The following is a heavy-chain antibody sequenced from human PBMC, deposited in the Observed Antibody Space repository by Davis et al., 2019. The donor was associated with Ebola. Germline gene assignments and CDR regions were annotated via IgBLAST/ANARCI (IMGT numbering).Heavy chain of an antibody. D-gene: IGHD6-13*01. CDR3: ARDPTPYSIVAGGFDY. V-gene: IGHV3-30-3*01. CDR2: ISYDGSNK. J-gene: IGHJ4*02. Sequence: PGGSLRLSCAASGFTFSSYAMHWVRQAPGKGLEWVAVISYDGSNKYYADSVKGRFTISRDNSKNTLYLQMNSLRAEDTAVYYCARDPTPYSIVAGGFDYWGQGTLVTVSS. CDR1: GFTFSSYA.